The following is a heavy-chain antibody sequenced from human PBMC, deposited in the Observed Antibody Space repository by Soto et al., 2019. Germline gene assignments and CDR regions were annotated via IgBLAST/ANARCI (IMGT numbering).Heavy chain of an antibody. CDR3: AKSNYDFWSGYYTGPRGYYYYGMDV. CDR1: GYSFTSYW. J-gene: IGHJ6*02. CDR2: IYPGDSDT. Sequence: GESLKISCKGSGYSFTSYWIGWVRQMPGKGLEWMGIIYPGDSDTRYSPSFQGQVTISADKSISTAYLQWSSLKASDTAMYYCAKSNYDFWSGYYTGPRGYYYYGMDVWGQGTTVTVSS. D-gene: IGHD3-3*01. V-gene: IGHV5-51*01.